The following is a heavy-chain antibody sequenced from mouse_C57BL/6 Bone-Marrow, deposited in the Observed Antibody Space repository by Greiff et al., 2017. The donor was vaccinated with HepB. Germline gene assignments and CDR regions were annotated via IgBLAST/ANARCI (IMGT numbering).Heavy chain of an antibody. D-gene: IGHD1-1*01. CDR1: GYTFSSYW. CDR2: ILPGSGST. Sequence: VQLQQSGAEVMKPGASVKISCKATGYTFSSYWIEWIKQRPGHGLEWIGEILPGSGSTNYNEKFKGKATFTTVTSSNTAYMELSRLTSEDSAVYYCARGYYGNWFAYWGQGTLVTFSA. CDR3: ARGYYGNWFAY. J-gene: IGHJ3*01. V-gene: IGHV1-9*01.